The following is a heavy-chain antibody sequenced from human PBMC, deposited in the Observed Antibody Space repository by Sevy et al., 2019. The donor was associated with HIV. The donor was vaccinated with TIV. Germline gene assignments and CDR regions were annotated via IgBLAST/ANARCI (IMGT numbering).Heavy chain of an antibody. CDR1: GFSVIKKD. V-gene: IGHV3-53*01. J-gene: IGHJ6*02. D-gene: IGHD3-22*01. CDR2: INRGGNT. CDR3: ARGDDYDSGDYDGDHYLMDV. Sequence: GGSLRLSCEASGFSVIKKDMNWVRQAPGKGLEWVSSINRGGNTFYTEAVRGRFTTARDSSRNALYLQMNSLRAEDTAVYYCARGDDYDSGDYDGDHYLMDVWGQGTTVTVSS.